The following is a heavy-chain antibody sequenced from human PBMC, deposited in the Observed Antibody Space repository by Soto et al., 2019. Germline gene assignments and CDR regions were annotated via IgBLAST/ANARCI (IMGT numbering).Heavy chain of an antibody. CDR2: INHSGST. J-gene: IGHJ4*02. Sequence: SETLSLTCAVYGGSFSGYYWSWIRQPPGKGLEWIGEINHSGSTNYNPSLKSRVTISVDTSKNQFSLKLSSVTAADTAVYYCARGKVVPAARKRFDYWGQGTLVTVS. CDR1: GGSFSGYY. V-gene: IGHV4-34*01. CDR3: ARGKVVPAARKRFDY. D-gene: IGHD2-2*01.